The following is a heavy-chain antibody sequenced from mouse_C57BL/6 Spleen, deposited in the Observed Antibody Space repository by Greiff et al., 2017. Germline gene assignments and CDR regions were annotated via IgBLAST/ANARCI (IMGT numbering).Heavy chain of an antibody. J-gene: IGHJ4*01. V-gene: IGHV14-4*01. Sequence: VQLQQSGAELVRPGASVKLSCTASGFNIKDDYMHWVKQRPEQGLEWIGWIDPENGDTEYASKFQGKATITADTSSNTAYLQLSSLTSEDTADYYCTTDTTVVDYAMDYWGQGTSVTVSS. D-gene: IGHD1-1*01. CDR2: IDPENGDT. CDR1: GFNIKDDY. CDR3: TTDTTVVDYAMDY.